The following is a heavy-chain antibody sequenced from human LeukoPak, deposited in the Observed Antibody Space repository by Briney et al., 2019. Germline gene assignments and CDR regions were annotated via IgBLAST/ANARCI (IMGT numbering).Heavy chain of an antibody. V-gene: IGHV4-34*01. CDR1: GGSFSGYY. CDR3: ARGRPAAGIYYYYYMDV. J-gene: IGHJ6*03. Sequence: SETLSLTCAVYGGSFSGYYWSWIRQPPGKGLEWIGEINHSGSTNYTPSLKSRVTISVDTSKNQFSLKLSSVTAADTAVYYCARGRPAAGIYYYYYMDVWGKGTTVTVSS. D-gene: IGHD6-13*01. CDR2: INHSGST.